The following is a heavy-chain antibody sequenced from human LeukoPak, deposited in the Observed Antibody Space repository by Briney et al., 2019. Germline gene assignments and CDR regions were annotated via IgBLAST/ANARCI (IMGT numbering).Heavy chain of an antibody. CDR1: GFSFSTYS. CDR2: IVGSSSNI. V-gene: IGHV3-48*04. D-gene: IGHD1-1*01. CDR3: ATDSPETAAFDY. Sequence: GGSLRLSCTASGFSFSTYSMNWVRQAPGKGLEWVSYIVGSSSNIYYADSVKGRFTISRDNAENSLYLQIDSLRAEDTAVYYCATDSPETAAFDYWGQGTLVTVSS. J-gene: IGHJ4*02.